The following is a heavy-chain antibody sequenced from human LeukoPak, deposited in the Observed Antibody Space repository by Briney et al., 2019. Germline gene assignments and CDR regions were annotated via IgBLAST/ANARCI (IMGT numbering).Heavy chain of an antibody. CDR3: ARSDYYNYYYYYGMDV. CDR1: GASISSNY. V-gene: IGHV4-59*01. CDR2: IYYSGST. Sequence: PSETLSLTCTVSGASISSNYWSWIRQPPGKGLEWIGYIYYSGSTNYNPSLKSRVTISVDTSKNQFSLKLSSVTAADTAVYYCARSDYYNYYYYYGMDVWGQGTTVTVSS. D-gene: IGHD4-17*01. J-gene: IGHJ6*02.